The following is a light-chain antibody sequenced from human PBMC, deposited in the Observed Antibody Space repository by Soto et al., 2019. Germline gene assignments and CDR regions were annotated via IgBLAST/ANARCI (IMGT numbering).Light chain of an antibody. CDR3: QQYYNYST. Sequence: IQMTQSPATLPVSVGDRVTITCRASQTISSWLAWYQQTPWTAPDLLIYDASRLAGGVPSRFSGSASGTEFTLTIGRLAPDDFATYFWQQYYNYSTFGQGTKVDIK. CDR1: QTISSW. J-gene: IGKJ1*01. V-gene: IGKV1-5*01. CDR2: DAS.